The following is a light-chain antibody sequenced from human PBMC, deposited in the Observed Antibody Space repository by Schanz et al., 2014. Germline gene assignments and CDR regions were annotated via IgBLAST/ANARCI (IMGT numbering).Light chain of an antibody. Sequence: QSALTQPPSASGSPGQSVTISCTGTSSDVGGYKYVSWYQQHPGKAPKLMIYDVTKRPSGVSNRFSGSKSGNTASLTISGLQAEDEADYYCISYTSSRTKGVFGGGTKLTVL. J-gene: IGLJ3*02. CDR3: ISYTSSRTKGV. CDR1: SSDVGGYKY. V-gene: IGLV2-14*01. CDR2: DVT.